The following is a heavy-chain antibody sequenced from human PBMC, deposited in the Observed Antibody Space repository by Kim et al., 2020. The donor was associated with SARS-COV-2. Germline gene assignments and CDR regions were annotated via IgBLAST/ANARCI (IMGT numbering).Heavy chain of an antibody. CDR2: MNPISGNT. J-gene: IGHJ4*02. CDR1: GYTFTSYD. V-gene: IGHV1-8*01. D-gene: IGHD3-22*01. Sequence: ASVKVSCKASGYTFTSYDINWVRQATGQGLEWVGWMNPISGNTGYAQKFRGRVTMTRYTSISTAYMELSSLTSEDTAVYYCGRYDTSGDFFDSWGQGSLVTVSS. CDR3: GRYDTSGDFFDS.